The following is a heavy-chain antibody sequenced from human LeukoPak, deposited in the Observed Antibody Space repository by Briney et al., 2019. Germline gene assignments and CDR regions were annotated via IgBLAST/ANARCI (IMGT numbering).Heavy chain of an antibody. CDR2: INHSGRN. V-gene: IGHV4-34*01. CDR1: GGSFSGYY. J-gene: IGHJ3*02. D-gene: IGHD6-6*01. CDR3: AREYSTSSTAFDI. Sequence: ETLSLTCAVYGGSFSGYYWSWIRQPPGKGLEWIGEINHSGRNNYNPRLKSRVTISVDTSKNQFSLKLSSVTAADTGVYFCAREYSTSSTAFDIWGEGTMVTVSS.